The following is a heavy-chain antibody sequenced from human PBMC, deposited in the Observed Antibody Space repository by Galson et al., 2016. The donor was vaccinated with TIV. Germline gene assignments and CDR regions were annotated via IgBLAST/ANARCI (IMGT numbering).Heavy chain of an antibody. D-gene: IGHD4-17*01. CDR3: ARGTDYAKIGAGAED. J-gene: IGHJ4*02. CDR2: DFYSGST. Sequence: SETLSLTCTVSGDSISRTSYFWGWIRQSPGKGLEWIGSDFYSGSTFYSGKIYYTPSLKSRLTISVDTSKNQFSLRLSSVTAADTAVYYCARGTDYAKIGAGAEDWGQGSLVTVSS. V-gene: IGHV4-39*02. CDR1: GDSISRTSYF.